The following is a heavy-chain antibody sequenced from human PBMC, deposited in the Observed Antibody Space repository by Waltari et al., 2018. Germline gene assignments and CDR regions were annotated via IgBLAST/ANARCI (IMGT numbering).Heavy chain of an antibody. J-gene: IGHJ5*02. D-gene: IGHD3-22*01. CDR1: GASASGGSYF. CDR3: ARSGYDSTEGWLDP. CDR2: NYTPGRT. V-gene: IGHV4-61*02. Sequence: QVQLQESGPGLVKPSQTLSLTCTVSGASASGGSYFWNWIRQPAGKGLEWIARNYTPGRTDYNPSLQSRVTISADTSKNELSLKMSSVTAADTAVYYCARSGYDSTEGWLDPWGPGTLVTVSS.